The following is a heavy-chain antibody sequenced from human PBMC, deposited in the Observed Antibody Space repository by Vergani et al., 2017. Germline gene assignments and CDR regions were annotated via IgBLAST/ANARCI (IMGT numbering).Heavy chain of an antibody. CDR3: ANHDYYDSSGTSH. CDR2: ISYDGSNK. CDR1: GFSFPGYA. J-gene: IGHJ4*02. D-gene: IGHD3-22*01. V-gene: IGHV3-30*18. Sequence: VQLVESGGGLVQPGGSLRLSCEASGFSFPGYAMSWVRQAPGKGLEWVAVISYDGSNKYYADSVKGRFTISRDNSKNTLYLQMNSLRAEDTAVYYCANHDYYDSSGTSHWGQGTLVTVSS.